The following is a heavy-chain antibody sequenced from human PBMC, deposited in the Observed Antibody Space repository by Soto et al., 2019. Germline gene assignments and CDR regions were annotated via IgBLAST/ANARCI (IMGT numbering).Heavy chain of an antibody. CDR3: ARGPPYYDFWSGYPPFDY. Sequence: PSQTLSLTCAISGDSVSSNSAAWNWIRQSPSRGLEWLGRTYYRSKWYNDYAVSVKSRITINPDTSKNQFSLQLNSVTPEDTAVYYFARGPPYYDFWSGYPPFDYWGQGTLVTVSS. V-gene: IGHV6-1*01. J-gene: IGHJ4*02. CDR2: TYYRSKWYN. CDR1: GDSVSSNSAA. D-gene: IGHD3-3*01.